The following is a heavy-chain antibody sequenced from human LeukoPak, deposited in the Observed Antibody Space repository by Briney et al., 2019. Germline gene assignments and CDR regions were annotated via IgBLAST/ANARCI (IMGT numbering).Heavy chain of an antibody. CDR3: ACSSTNYYYYGMDV. CDR1: GGSFSGYY. V-gene: IGHV4-34*01. Sequence: PSETLSLTCAVYGGSFSGYYWSWIRQPPGKGLEWIGEVNHSGSTNYNPSLKSRVTISVDTSKSQFSLKLSSVTAADTAVYYCACSSTNYYYYGMDVWGQGTTVTVSS. J-gene: IGHJ6*02. CDR2: VNHSGST. D-gene: IGHD2-2*01.